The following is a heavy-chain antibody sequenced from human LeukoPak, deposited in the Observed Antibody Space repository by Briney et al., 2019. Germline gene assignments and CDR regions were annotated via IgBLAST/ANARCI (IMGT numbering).Heavy chain of an antibody. CDR1: GFTFSGQW. D-gene: IGHD3-10*01. Sequence: GGSLRLSCGVSGFTFSGQWMSWVRQAPGEGLAWVATISPDGSEQRYVDSVRGRFTISRDNAKNSLYLQMNSLRAEDTAVYYCAWEAWFRFDYWGQGTLVTVSS. CDR2: ISPDGSEQ. V-gene: IGHV3-7*04. J-gene: IGHJ4*02. CDR3: AWEAWFRFDY.